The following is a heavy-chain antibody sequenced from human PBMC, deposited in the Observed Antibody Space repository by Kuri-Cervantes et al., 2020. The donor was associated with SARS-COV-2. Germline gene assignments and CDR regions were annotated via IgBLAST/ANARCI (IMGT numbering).Heavy chain of an antibody. CDR1: GFTVSSNY. CDR2: IYSGGST. V-gene: IGHV3-66*01. Sequence: GGSLRLSCAASGFTVSSNYMSWVRQAPGKGLEWVSVIYSGGSTYYADSVKGRFTISRDNSKNTLYLQMNSLRAEDTAVYYCARARRSSGWYGAPFDYWGQGTLVTVSS. D-gene: IGHD6-19*01. J-gene: IGHJ4*02. CDR3: ARARRSSGWYGAPFDY.